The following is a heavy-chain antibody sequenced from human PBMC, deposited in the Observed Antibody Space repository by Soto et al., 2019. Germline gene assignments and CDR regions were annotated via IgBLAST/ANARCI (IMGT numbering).Heavy chain of an antibody. J-gene: IGHJ6*03. Sequence: GQSLKISCKGSGYTFTNYWIGCVRQMPGKGLEWMGIIYPGDSDTRYSPSFQGQVTISADKSISTAYLQWSSLKASDTAIYYCARAHCSGDSCYSIYYYYMDVWGKGTTVTVSS. CDR3: ARAHCSGDSCYSIYYYYMDV. V-gene: IGHV5-51*01. D-gene: IGHD2-15*01. CDR2: IYPGDSDT. CDR1: GYTFTNYW.